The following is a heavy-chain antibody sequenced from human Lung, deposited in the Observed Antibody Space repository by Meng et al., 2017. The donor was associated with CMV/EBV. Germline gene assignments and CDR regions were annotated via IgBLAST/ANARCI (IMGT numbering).Heavy chain of an antibody. CDR3: ARDRTGDCSSTSCYNYNYYYGMDV. Sequence: SVKVSCXASGGSFSSYSIICLRPAPGQGLEWMGGIIPIFGIANYAQKFQGRVTITTDDSTSTAYMEVSSLRSEDTAVYYCARDRTGDCSSTSCYNYNYYYGMDVWGQGTTVTVSS. CDR1: GGSFSSYS. J-gene: IGHJ6*02. D-gene: IGHD2-2*02. CDR2: IIPIFGIA. V-gene: IGHV1-69*05.